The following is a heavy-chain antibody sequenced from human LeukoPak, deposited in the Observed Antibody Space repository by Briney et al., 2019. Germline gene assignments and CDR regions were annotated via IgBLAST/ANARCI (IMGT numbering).Heavy chain of an antibody. Sequence: SETLSLTCTVSGGSISSYYWSWIRQPPGKGLEWIGYIYYSGSTNYNPSLKSRVTISVDTSKNQFSLKLSSVTAADTAVYYCARSGWFGEFHYFDYWAREPWSPSPQ. CDR3: ARSGWFGEFHYFDY. CDR1: GGSISSYY. V-gene: IGHV4-59*01. J-gene: IGHJ4*02. CDR2: IYYSGST. D-gene: IGHD3-10*01.